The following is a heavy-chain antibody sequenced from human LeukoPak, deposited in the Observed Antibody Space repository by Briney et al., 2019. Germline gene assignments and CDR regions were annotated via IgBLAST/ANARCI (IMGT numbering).Heavy chain of an antibody. V-gene: IGHV3-33*03. CDR3: AKDVRYCYGSGTYLAYDYYYMDV. CDR2: IWYDGSNQ. D-gene: IGHD3-10*01. CDR1: GFTFSSYG. J-gene: IGHJ6*03. Sequence: GGSLRLSCAASGFTFSSYGMHWVRQAPGKGLEWVAVIWYDGSNQYYADSVKGRFTTSRDNSKNTLHLQMNSLRAEDTAVYYCAKDVRYCYGSGTYLAYDYYYMDVWGKGTTVTVSS.